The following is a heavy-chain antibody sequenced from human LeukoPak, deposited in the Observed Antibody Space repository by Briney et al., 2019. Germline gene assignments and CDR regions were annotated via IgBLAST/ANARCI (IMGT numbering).Heavy chain of an antibody. D-gene: IGHD3-10*01. J-gene: IGHJ4*02. CDR3: AKARYYYGSGSYSMVY. CDR1: GFTFSSYE. CDR2: ISSSGSTI. Sequence: GGSLRLSCAASGFTFSSYEMNWVRQAPGKGLEWVSYISSSGSTIYYADSVEGRFTISRDNAKNSLYVQINSLRAEDTAVYYCAKARYYYGSGSYSMVYWGQGTLVTVSS. V-gene: IGHV3-48*03.